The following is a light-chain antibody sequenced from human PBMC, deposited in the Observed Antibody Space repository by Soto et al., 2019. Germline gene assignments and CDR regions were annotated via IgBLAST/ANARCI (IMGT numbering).Light chain of an antibody. CDR1: QSVSSSY. CDR3: QQYGSSPT. J-gene: IGKJ1*01. Sequence: IVFTQSPGTLSLSPGERATLSCRASQSVSSSYLALYQQKPGQAPRLLIYGASSRATGIPDRLSGSGSGTEFTLTISRLEPEDFAVYYCQQYGSSPTFGQGAKVDIK. V-gene: IGKV3-20*01. CDR2: GAS.